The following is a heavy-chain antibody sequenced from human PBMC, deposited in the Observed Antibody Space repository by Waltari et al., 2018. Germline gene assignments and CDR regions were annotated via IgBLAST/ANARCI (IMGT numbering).Heavy chain of an antibody. D-gene: IGHD3-3*01. V-gene: IGHV4-59*08. CDR2: IYYSGST. J-gene: IGHJ5*02. CDR3: ARSRGYDFWSGYYTPSWFDP. Sequence: QVQLQESGPGLVKPSETLSLTCTVSGGSISSSYWRWIRPPPGKGLEWIGYIYYSGSTNYNPSLKSRVTISVDTSKNQFSLKLSSVTAADTAVYYCARSRGYDFWSGYYTPSWFDPWGQGTLVTVSS. CDR1: GGSISSSY.